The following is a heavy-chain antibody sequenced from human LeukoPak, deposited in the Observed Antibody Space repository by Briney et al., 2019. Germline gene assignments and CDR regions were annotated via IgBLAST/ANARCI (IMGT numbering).Heavy chain of an antibody. Sequence: ASVQVSCQASGSTFTGYYMHWVRQAPDQGLEWMGWINPNSGGTNYTQKFQGRVTITRDTSIITAYMELSRLRSDDTAVYYSARLRYRLAETYIDCWGQGSQVTVS. D-gene: IGHD3-16*01. V-gene: IGHV1-2*02. CDR3: ARLRYRLAETYIDC. CDR1: GSTFTGYY. J-gene: IGHJ4*02. CDR2: INPNSGGT.